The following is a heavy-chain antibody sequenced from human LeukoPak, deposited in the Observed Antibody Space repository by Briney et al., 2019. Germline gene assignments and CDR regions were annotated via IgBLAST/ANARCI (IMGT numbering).Heavy chain of an antibody. CDR3: TTELGLSFGVRYFDH. CDR2: IKSRIDGETT. D-gene: IGHD3-10*01. V-gene: IGHV3-15*01. CDR1: GFTFSNAW. Sequence: PGGSLRLSCAASGFTFSNAWMSWVRQAPGKGLEWVGHIKSRIDGETTGYAAPVKGRFTISRDDSKNMLYLQMNSLKTEDTAVYYCTTELGLSFGVRYFDHWGQGTSATVSS. J-gene: IGHJ4*02.